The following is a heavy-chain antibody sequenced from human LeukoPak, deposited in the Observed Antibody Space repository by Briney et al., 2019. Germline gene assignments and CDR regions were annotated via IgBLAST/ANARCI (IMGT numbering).Heavy chain of an antibody. Sequence: ASVKVSCKASGYTFTSYYMHWVRQAPGQGLEWMGIINPSGGSTSYAQQFQGRVTMTRDTSTSTVSMELSGLRAEDTAVYSCARDGKDIAMETFDYCGQGKPGTVSS. V-gene: IGHV1-46*01. CDR2: INPSGGST. CDR3: ARDGKDIAMETFDY. J-gene: IGHJ4*02. D-gene: IGHD5-18*01. CDR1: GYTFTSYY.